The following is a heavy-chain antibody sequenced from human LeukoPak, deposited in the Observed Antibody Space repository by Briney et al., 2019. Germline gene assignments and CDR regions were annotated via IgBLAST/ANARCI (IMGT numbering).Heavy chain of an antibody. CDR3: ARDFGSPLDY. J-gene: IGHJ4*02. CDR1: GLPVIANY. CDR2: IYSGGST. Sequence: QPGGSLKLSLEPSGLPVIANYRSWARKAPGKGLEWVSVIYSGGSTYYADSVKGRFTISRDNSKNTLYLQMNSLRAEDTAVYYCARDFGSPLDYWGQGTLVTVSS. D-gene: IGHD1-14*01. V-gene: IGHV3-66*02.